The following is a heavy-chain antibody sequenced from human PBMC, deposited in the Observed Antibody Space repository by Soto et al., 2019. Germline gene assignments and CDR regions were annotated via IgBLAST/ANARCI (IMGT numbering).Heavy chain of an antibody. D-gene: IGHD6-19*01. CDR2: IGGSDGST. Sequence: EVHLLQSGGGFVQPEGSLRLSCAASGFIFSTYAMTWVRQAPGKGLEWVSTIGGSDGSTYYPDSVKGRFTVSRDNSKKMLYLQMNTLRVDDTAVYYSARDRIAVPDRKPFDYWGQGALVTVSS. J-gene: IGHJ4*02. V-gene: IGHV3-23*01. CDR1: GFIFSTYA. CDR3: ARDRIAVPDRKPFDY.